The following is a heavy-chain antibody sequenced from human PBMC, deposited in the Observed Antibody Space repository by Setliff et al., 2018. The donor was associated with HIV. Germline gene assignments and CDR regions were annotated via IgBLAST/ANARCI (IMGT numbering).Heavy chain of an antibody. CDR1: GASISSGNW. CDR2: IVDSGAT. J-gene: IGHJ6*02. V-gene: IGHV4-4*02. CDR3: ARVPSCADSWCYMYYYYYYGMDV. D-gene: IGHD2-8*02. Sequence: PSETLSLTCAVSGASISSGNWWSWVRQSPGKGLEWIGEIVDSGATTYNPSLKSRVTILLDTSKKQFSLKLNSVTAADAAVYYCARVPSCADSWCYMYYYYYYGMDVWGQGTTVTVSS.